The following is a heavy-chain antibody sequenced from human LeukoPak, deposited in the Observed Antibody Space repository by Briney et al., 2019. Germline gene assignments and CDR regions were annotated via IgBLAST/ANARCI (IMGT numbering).Heavy chain of an antibody. CDR1: GFTYSSYW. CDR3: ARDGIAAAGDWFDP. Sequence: PGGALRLSCAASGFTYSSYWMSWVRQAPGKGLEWVANIKQDGSEKYYVDSVKGRFTISRDNAKNSLYLQMNSLRDDDTAVYYCARDGIAAAGDWFDPWGQGTLVTVSS. V-gene: IGHV3-7*01. CDR2: IKQDGSEK. J-gene: IGHJ5*02. D-gene: IGHD6-13*01.